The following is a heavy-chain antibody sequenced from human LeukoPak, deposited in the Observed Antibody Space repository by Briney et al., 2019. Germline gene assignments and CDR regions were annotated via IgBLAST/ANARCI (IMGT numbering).Heavy chain of an antibody. CDR3: ARDGYKALGYFDY. D-gene: IGHD5-24*01. Sequence: PSETLSLTCTVSGGSISSSSYYWGWIRQPPGKGLEWIGSIYYSGSTYYNPSLKSRVTISVDTSKNQFSLKLSSVTAPDTAVYYCARDGYKALGYFDYWGQGTLVSVSS. CDR2: IYYSGST. CDR1: GGSISSSSYY. J-gene: IGHJ4*02. V-gene: IGHV4-39*02.